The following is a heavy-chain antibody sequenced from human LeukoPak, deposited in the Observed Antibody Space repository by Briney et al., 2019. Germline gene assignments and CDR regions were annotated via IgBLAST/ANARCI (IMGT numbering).Heavy chain of an antibody. CDR1: GGSISSYY. CDR3: TRGGDDDAFDI. J-gene: IGHJ3*02. D-gene: IGHD2-21*02. CDR2: IYYSGST. Sequence: SETLSLTCTVSGGSISSYYWSWIRQPPGKGLEWIGHIYYSGSTNYNPSLKSRVTISVDTSKNQFSLKLSSVTAADTAVYYCTRGGDDDAFDIWGQGTMVTVSS. V-gene: IGHV4-59*08.